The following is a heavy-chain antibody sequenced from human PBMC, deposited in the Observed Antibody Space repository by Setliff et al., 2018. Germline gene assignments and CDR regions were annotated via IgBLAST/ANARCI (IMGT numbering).Heavy chain of an antibody. Sequence: GGSLRLSCAASGFTFSSYAMTWVRQAPGKGLEWVSVISGSGGSTYYANSVKGRFTISRDNSKNTLYLQMNSLRAEDTAVYYCAKNGIGYCSGGICYSDGNFDYWGQGTQVTVS. CDR3: AKNGIGYCSGGICYSDGNFDY. J-gene: IGHJ4*02. CDR1: GFTFSSYA. D-gene: IGHD2-15*01. V-gene: IGHV3-23*01. CDR2: ISGSGGST.